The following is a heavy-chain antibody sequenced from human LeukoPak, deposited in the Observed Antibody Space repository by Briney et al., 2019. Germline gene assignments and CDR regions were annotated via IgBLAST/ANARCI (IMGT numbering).Heavy chain of an antibody. D-gene: IGHD6-19*01. CDR2: INWNSDSI. V-gene: IGHV3-9*01. CDR3: ARDLSSGWHYYYYMDV. J-gene: IGHJ6*03. CDR1: GFTFDDYA. Sequence: GGSLRLSCAASGFTFDDYAMHWVRQAPGKGLEWVSGINWNSDSINYADSVKGRFTISRDNAKNSLYLQMNSLRAEDTAVYYCARDLSSGWHYYYYMDVWGKGTTVTISS.